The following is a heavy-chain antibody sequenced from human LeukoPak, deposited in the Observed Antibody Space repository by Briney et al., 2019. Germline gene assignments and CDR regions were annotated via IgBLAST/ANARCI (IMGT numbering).Heavy chain of an antibody. V-gene: IGHV1-18*01. CDR2: ISAYNGNT. J-gene: IGHJ4*02. CDR3: ATDIVVVPAAMLVY. CDR1: GYTFTSYG. D-gene: IGHD2-2*01. Sequence: ASVTVSCTASGYTFTSYGISWVRQAPGQWLEWMGWISAYNGNTNYAQKLQGRVTMTTDTSTSTAYMELRSLRSDDTAVYYCATDIVVVPAAMLVYWGQGTLVTVSS.